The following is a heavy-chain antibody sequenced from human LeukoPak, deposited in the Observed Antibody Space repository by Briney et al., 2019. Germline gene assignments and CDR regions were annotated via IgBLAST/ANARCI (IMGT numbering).Heavy chain of an antibody. D-gene: IGHD3-22*01. J-gene: IGHJ4*02. CDR3: ASRTYTYDSSGYCRRNYYFDY. V-gene: IGHV1-69*01. CDR1: GGTFSSYA. Sequence: GASVKVSCKASGGTFSSYAISWVRQAPGQGLEWMGGIIPIFGTTNYAQKLQGRVTITADESTSTAYMELSSLRSEDTAVYYCASRTYTYDSSGYCRRNYYFDYWGQGTLVTVSS. CDR2: IIPIFGTT.